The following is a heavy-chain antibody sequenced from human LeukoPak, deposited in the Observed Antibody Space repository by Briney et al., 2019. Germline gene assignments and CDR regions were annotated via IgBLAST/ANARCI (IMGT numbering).Heavy chain of an antibody. CDR2: IYYSGRT. Sequence: SETLSLTCTVSGVSISSTSYYWGWIRQPPGKGLESIRNIYYSGRTYSNPSRQSRVTISVDTSKNQFSLKLSSVTAADTAVFYCARHKSSYCSGGSCTFFDYWGQGILVAVSS. CDR1: GVSISSTSYY. D-gene: IGHD2-15*01. J-gene: IGHJ4*02. V-gene: IGHV4-39*01. CDR3: ARHKSSYCSGGSCTFFDY.